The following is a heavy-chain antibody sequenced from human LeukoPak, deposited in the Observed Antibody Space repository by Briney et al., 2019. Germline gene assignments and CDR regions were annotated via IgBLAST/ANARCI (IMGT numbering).Heavy chain of an antibody. Sequence: PSETLSLTCTVSGGSISSSSYYWGWIRQPPGKGLEWIGSIYYSGSTYYNPSPKSRVTISVDTSKNQFSLKLSSVTAADTAVYYCARILWFGELFYIGWFDPWGQGTLVTVSS. J-gene: IGHJ5*02. D-gene: IGHD3-10*01. CDR2: IYYSGST. CDR3: ARILWFGELFYIGWFDP. CDR1: GGSISSSSYY. V-gene: IGHV4-39*01.